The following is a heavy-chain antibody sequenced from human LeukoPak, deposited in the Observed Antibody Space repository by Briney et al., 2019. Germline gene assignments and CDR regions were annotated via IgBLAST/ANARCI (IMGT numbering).Heavy chain of an antibody. CDR2: TYYRSKWYN. Sequence: PSQTLSLTCAISGDSFSSNTAAWHWIRQSPSKGLEWLVRTYYRSKWYNDYAVSVKSRITINADTSKKHFSLQLNSVTREDTAMYYCARSLAVAGRNWFDPWGQGTLVTVSS. CDR3: ARSLAVAGRNWFDP. D-gene: IGHD6-19*01. J-gene: IGHJ5*02. CDR1: GDSFSSNTAA. V-gene: IGHV6-1*01.